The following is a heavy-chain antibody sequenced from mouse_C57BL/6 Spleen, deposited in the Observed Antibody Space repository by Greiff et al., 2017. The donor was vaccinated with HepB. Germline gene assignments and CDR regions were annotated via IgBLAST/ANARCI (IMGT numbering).Heavy chain of an antibody. CDR1: GFTFSSYG. D-gene: IGHD2-12*01. J-gene: IGHJ2*01. CDR2: ISSGGSYT. Sequence: EVKLQESGGDLVKPGGSLKLSCAASGFTFSSYGMSWVRQTPDKRLEWVATISSGGSYTYYPDSVKGRFTISRDNAKNTLYLQMSSLKSEDTAMYYCARHYVGGVYFDYWGQGTTLTVSS. V-gene: IGHV5-6*01. CDR3: ARHYVGGVYFDY.